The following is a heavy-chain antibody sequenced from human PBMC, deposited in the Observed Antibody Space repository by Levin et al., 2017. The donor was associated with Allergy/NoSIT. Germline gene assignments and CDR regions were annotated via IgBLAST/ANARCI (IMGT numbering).Heavy chain of an antibody. CDR1: GASVSSDNYY. J-gene: IGHJ4*02. Sequence: SETLSLTCTVSGASVSSDNYYWAWVRQPPGKGLEWIGLLFYRGCTRSNPSLKSRATLSKDTSKNQFSLKLTSVTAADTAVYFCARILTSELDYWGQGTLVTVSS. D-gene: IGHD4/OR15-4a*01. CDR2: LFYRGCT. V-gene: IGHV4-61*01. CDR3: ARILTSELDY.